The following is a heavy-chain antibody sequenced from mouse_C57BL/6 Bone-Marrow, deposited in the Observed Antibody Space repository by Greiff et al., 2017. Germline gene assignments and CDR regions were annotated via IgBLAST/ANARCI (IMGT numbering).Heavy chain of an antibody. CDR3: ARRGGTVPYFDY. CDR1: GFTFSSYG. CDR2: ISSGGSYT. D-gene: IGHD1-1*01. Sequence: EVQGVESGGDLVKPGGSLKLSCAASGFTFSSYGMSWVRQTPDKGLEWVATISSGGSYTYYPDSVKGRFTISRDNAKNTLYLQMSSLKSEDTAMYYCARRGGTVPYFDYWGQGTTLTVSS. V-gene: IGHV5-6*01. J-gene: IGHJ2*01.